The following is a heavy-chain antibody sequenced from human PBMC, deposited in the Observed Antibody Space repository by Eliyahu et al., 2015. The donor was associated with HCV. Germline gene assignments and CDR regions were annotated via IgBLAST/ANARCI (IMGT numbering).Heavy chain of an antibody. CDR2: ISGSGGST. CDR1: GFTFSSXA. V-gene: IGHV3-23*01. J-gene: IGHJ4*02. D-gene: IGHD2-2*01. Sequence: EVQLLESGGGLVQPGGSLRLSCAASGFTFSSXAMSWVRQXXGKGLEWVSAISGSGGSTXYADSXKGRFTISRDNSKNTLYLQMNSLRAEDTAVYYCIPVVPAAIYFDYWGQGTLVTVSS. CDR3: IPVVPAAIYFDY.